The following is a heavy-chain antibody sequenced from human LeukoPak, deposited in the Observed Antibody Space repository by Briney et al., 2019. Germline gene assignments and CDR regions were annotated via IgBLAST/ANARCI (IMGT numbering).Heavy chain of an antibody. CDR3: AKDQTRIVVVPAAMPPGVDY. CDR1: GFTFSSYA. Sequence: GGSLRLSCAASGFTFSSYAMSWVRPAPGKGLEWVSAISGSGGSTYYADSVKGRFTISRDNSKNTLYLQMNSLRAEDTAVYYCAKDQTRIVVVPAAMPPGVDYWGQGTLVTVSS. J-gene: IGHJ4*02. D-gene: IGHD2-2*01. CDR2: ISGSGGST. V-gene: IGHV3-23*01.